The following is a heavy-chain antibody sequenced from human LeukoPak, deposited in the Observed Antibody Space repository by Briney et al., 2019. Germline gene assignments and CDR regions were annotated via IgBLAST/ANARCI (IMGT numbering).Heavy chain of an antibody. V-gene: IGHV3-23*01. CDR2: ISGSGGST. J-gene: IGHJ6*02. Sequence: GGSLRLSCSASGFSFTNYGKNWVRQAPGKGLEWVSAISGSGGSTYYADSVKGRFTISRDNSKNTLYLQMNSLRAEDTAVYYCAKRTYSSGWYNYYGMDVWGQGTTVTVSS. CDR3: AKRTYSSGWYNYYGMDV. D-gene: IGHD6-19*01. CDR1: GFSFTNYG.